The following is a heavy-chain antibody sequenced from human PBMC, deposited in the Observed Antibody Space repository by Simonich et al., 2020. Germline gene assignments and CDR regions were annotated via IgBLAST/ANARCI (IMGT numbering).Heavy chain of an antibody. J-gene: IGHJ3*02. CDR2: INPGDSDT. CDR1: GYSFASYW. D-gene: IGHD1-1*01. Sequence: EVQLVQSGAEVKKPGESLKISCQGSGYSFASYWIGWVRQMPGKGLGWFGIINPGDSDTRYSPSFQGQVTISADKAISTAYLQWSSLKASDTAMYYCARQLNDFDIWGQGTMVTVSS. V-gene: IGHV5-51*01. CDR3: ARQLNDFDI.